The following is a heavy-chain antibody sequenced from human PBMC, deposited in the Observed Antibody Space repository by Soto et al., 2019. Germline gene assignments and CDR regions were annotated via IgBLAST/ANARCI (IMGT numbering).Heavy chain of an antibody. D-gene: IGHD5-18*01. V-gene: IGHV4-34*01. J-gene: IGHJ4*02. Sequence: SETLSLTCAVYGGSFSGYYWSWIRQPPGKGLEWIGEINHSGSTNYNPSLKSRVTISVDTSKNQFSLKLTSVTAADTAVYYCARGGISSGTAIWFDYWGQGTLVTVSS. CDR1: GGSFSGYY. CDR2: INHSGST. CDR3: ARGGISSGTAIWFDY.